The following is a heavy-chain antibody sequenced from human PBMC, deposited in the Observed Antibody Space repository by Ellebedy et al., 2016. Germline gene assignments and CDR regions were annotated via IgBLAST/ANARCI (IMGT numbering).Heavy chain of an antibody. CDR3: AKGDQWEPIPYYFDY. D-gene: IGHD1-26*01. Sequence: GESLKISXAASGFTFSSYGMHWVRQAPGKGLEWVAVISYDGSNKYYADSVKGRFTISRDNSKNTLYLQMNSLRAEDTAVYYCAKGDQWEPIPYYFDYWGQGTLVTVSS. J-gene: IGHJ4*02. V-gene: IGHV3-30*18. CDR1: GFTFSSYG. CDR2: ISYDGSNK.